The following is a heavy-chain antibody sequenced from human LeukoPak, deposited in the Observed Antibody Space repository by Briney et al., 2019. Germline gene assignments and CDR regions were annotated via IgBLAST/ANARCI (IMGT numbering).Heavy chain of an antibody. V-gene: IGHV1-2*02. CDR2: INPNSGGT. CDR3: ARVSTSLRFWFDP. D-gene: IGHD2-2*01. J-gene: IGHJ5*02. CDR1: GYTFTGYY. Sequence: ASVKVSCKASGYTFTGYYMHWVRQAPGQGLEWMGWINPNSGGTNYAQKFQGRVTMTRDTSISTAYMELSRLRSDDTAVYYCARVSTSLRFWFDPWGQGALVTVSS.